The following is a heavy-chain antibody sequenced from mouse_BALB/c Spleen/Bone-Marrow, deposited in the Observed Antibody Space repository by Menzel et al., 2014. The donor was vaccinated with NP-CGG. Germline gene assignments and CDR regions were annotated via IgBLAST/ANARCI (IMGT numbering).Heavy chain of an antibody. Sequence: QVQLQQSGAELVRPGTSVKISCKASGYTFTNYRLSWVKQRPGHGLEWIGDIYPGGGYTNFNERFKGKATLTADTSSSTAYMQLSSLTSEDSAVYFCAREEYGNYDRFIDYWGQGTTHTVSS. CDR3: AREEYGNYDRFIDY. CDR1: GYTFTNYR. V-gene: IGHV1-63*02. D-gene: IGHD2-10*02. CDR2: IYPGGGYT. J-gene: IGHJ2*01.